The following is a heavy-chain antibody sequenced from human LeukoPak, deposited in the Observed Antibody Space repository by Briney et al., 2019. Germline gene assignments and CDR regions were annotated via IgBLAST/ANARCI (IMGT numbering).Heavy chain of an antibody. V-gene: IGHV3-9*03. Sequence: ETGGSLRLSCAASGFTFDDYAMHWVRQAPGKGLEWVSGISWNSGSIGYADSVKGRFTISRDNAKNSLYLQMNSLRAEDMALYYCAKAGSSWYYFGYWGQGTLVTVSS. CDR2: ISWNSGSI. CDR1: GFTFDDYA. D-gene: IGHD6-13*01. CDR3: AKAGSSWYYFGY. J-gene: IGHJ4*02.